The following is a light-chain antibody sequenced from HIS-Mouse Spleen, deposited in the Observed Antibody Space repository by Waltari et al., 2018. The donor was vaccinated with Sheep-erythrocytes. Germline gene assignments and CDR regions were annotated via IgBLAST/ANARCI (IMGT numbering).Light chain of an antibody. J-gene: IGKJ2*01. CDR2: LGS. V-gene: IGKV2-28*01. CDR1: QSHLHSNGYNY. CDR3: MQALQTMYT. Sequence: DIVRTQYPLYLHVTPGEPASIPCRSSQSHLHSNGYNYLDWYQQKPGQSPQLLTDLGSNRASGVPDRFSGSGSGTDFTLKISRLEAEDVGVYYCMQALQTMYTFGQGTKLEIK.